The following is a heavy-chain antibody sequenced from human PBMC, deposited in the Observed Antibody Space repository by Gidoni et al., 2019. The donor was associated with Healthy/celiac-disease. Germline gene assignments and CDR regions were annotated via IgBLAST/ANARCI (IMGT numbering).Heavy chain of an antibody. CDR3: AREGDWYSDMFDP. Sequence: EVQLVESGGGLVQPGGSLRLSCAASGFTFISYWVHWVRQAPGKGVVWVSRINSDGSSTSYADYVKGRFTISRDNAKNTLYLQMNSLRAEDTAVYYCAREGDWYSDMFDPWGQGTLVTVSS. J-gene: IGHJ5*02. D-gene: IGHD2-21*01. CDR1: GFTFISYW. CDR2: INSDGSST. V-gene: IGHV3-74*01.